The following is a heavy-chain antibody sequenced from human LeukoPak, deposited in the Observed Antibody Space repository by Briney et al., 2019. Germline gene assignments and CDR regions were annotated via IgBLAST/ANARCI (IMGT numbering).Heavy chain of an antibody. J-gene: IGHJ4*02. CDR3: ARGHPTVTTGDY. CDR1: GYTFTSYD. V-gene: IGHV1-8*01. D-gene: IGHD4-17*01. CDR2: MNPNSGNT. Sequence: GASVKVSCKASGYTFTSYDINWVRRATGQGLEWMGWMNPNSGNTGYAQKFQGRVTMTRDTSISTAYMELSRLRSDDTAVYYCARGHPTVTTGDYWGQGTLVTVSS.